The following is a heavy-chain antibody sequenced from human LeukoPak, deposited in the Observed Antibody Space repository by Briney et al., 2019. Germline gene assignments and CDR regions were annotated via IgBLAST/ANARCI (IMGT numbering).Heavy chain of an antibody. CDR2: ISYDGSNK. CDR1: GFTFSSYA. V-gene: IGHV3-30-3*01. Sequence: PGGSLRLSCAASGFTFSSYAMHWVRQAPGKGLEWVAVISYDGSNKYYADSVKGRFTISRDNSKNTLYLQMNSLRAEDTAVYYCEGIAAAEGYWGQGTLVTVSS. CDR3: EGIAAAEGY. J-gene: IGHJ4*02. D-gene: IGHD6-13*01.